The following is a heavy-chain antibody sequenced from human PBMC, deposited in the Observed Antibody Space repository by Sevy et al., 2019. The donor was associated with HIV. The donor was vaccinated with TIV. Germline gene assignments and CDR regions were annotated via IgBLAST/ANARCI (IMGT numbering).Heavy chain of an antibody. J-gene: IGHJ4*02. V-gene: IGHV3-33*01. CDR3: ARGGTTVTYYFDY. CDR2: IWYDGSNK. Sequence: GGSLRLSCAASGFTFSSYGMHWVRQAPGKGLEWVAVIWYDGSNKYYADSVKGRFTISRDNPKNTLYLQMNSLGAEDTAVYYCARGGTTVTYYFDYWGQGTLVTVSS. D-gene: IGHD4-17*01. CDR1: GFTFSSYG.